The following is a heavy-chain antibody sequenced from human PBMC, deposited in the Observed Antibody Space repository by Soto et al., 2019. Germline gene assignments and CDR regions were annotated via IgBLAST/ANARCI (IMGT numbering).Heavy chain of an antibody. J-gene: IGHJ3*02. D-gene: IGHD2-2*03. Sequence: ASVKVSCKASGYTFTGYYMHWVRQAPGQGLEWMGWINPNSGGTNYAQKFQGWVTMTRDTSISTAYMELSRLRSDDTAVYYCARAGYCSSTSCFIAQIGAFEIWGQGTMVTVSS. V-gene: IGHV1-2*04. CDR2: INPNSGGT. CDR3: ARAGYCSSTSCFIAQIGAFEI. CDR1: GYTFTGYY.